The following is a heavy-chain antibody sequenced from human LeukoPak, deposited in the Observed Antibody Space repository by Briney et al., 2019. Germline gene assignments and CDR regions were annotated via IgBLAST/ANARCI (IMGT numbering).Heavy chain of an antibody. V-gene: IGHV3-13*01. CDR1: GFTFSSYD. J-gene: IGHJ6*02. CDR2: IGTAGDT. Sequence: GGSLRLSCAASGFTFSSYDMHWVRQATGKGLEWVSAIGTAGDTYYPGSVKGRFTISRENAKNSLYLQMNSLRAGDTAVYYCARGDCSGGSCYSVSYYYGMDVWGQGTTVTVSS. CDR3: ARGDCSGGSCYSVSYYYGMDV. D-gene: IGHD2-15*01.